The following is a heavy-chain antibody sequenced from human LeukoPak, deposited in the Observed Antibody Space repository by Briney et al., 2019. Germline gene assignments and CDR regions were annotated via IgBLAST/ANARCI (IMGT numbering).Heavy chain of an antibody. V-gene: IGHV3-30*02. J-gene: IGHJ4*02. D-gene: IGHD2-2*01. CDR1: GFTFSIFG. CDR2: IRYDGTNK. CDR3: ARHYPRDIVAVD. Sequence: GGSLRLSCAASGFTFSIFGMHWVRQAPGKGLEWVSFIRYDGTNKYYAESVKGRFTISRDNSKNTMYLQMNSLRAEDTAVYYCARHYPRDIVAVDWGQGTLVTVSS.